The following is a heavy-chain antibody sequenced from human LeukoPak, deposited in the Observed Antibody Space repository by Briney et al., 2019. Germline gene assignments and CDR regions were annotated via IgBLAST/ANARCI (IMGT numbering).Heavy chain of an antibody. D-gene: IGHD2/OR15-2a*01. CDR2: IGSTGGST. CDR1: GFTFSSYA. Sequence: QTGGSLRLSCIASGFTFSSYAMNWVRQAPGKGLEWISAIGSTGGSTFYADSVKGRFTISRDNSRSTLFLQMNSLTAEDTAIYYCATDPGVVPFHYFDYWGQGTLVTVSS. V-gene: IGHV3-23*01. J-gene: IGHJ4*02. CDR3: ATDPGVVPFHYFDY.